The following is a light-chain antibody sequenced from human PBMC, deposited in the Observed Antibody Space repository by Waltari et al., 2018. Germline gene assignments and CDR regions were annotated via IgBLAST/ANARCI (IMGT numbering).Light chain of an antibody. J-gene: IGLJ3*02. CDR1: ISDVGGFNS. CDR3: SSQSTNSVVL. Sequence: QSALTQPASVSGSPGQSITISCTGTISDVGGFNSVSWYQVHPGQAPRVMIYDVIIRPSGVSDRFSASKSGNTASLTISGLQAEDEGDYYCSSQSTNSVVLFGGGTKLTVL. V-gene: IGLV2-14*03. CDR2: DVI.